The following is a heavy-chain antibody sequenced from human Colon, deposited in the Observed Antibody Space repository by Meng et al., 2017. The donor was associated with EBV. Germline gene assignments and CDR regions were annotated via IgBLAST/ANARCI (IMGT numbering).Heavy chain of an antibody. CDR1: VSSISHGDYT. Sequence: TRSLAPASSVSSISHGDYTATWIRQPPVSRRELSGYIYNGVNIYYTPSLRSRVTISVDKSSNQFSLKLTSVSAADTAVYYCVRYTRRGGGWFDPWGQGTLVTVSS. CDR3: VRYTRRGGGWFDP. CDR2: IYNGVNI. D-gene: IGHD2-2*02. J-gene: IGHJ5*02. V-gene: IGHV4-30-2*01.